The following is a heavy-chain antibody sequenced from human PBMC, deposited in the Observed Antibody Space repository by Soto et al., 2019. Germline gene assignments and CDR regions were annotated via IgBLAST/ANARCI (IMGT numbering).Heavy chain of an antibody. CDR2: IYYSGST. D-gene: IGHD3-3*01. J-gene: IGHJ4*02. CDR1: GCSVSSGSYY. Sequence: SETLSLTCTVSGCSVSSGSYYWSWIRQPPGKGLEWIGYIYYSGSTNYNPSLKSRVTISVDTSKNQFSLKLSSVTAADTAVYYCARIAPFYDFWSGYPYSQFDYWGQGTLVTVSS. V-gene: IGHV4-61*01. CDR3: ARIAPFYDFWSGYPYSQFDY.